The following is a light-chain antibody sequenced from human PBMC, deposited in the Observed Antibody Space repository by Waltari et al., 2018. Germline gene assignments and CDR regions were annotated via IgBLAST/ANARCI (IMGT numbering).Light chain of an antibody. CDR1: QSFSSNY. V-gene: IGKV3-20*01. Sequence: EIVLTQSPGTVSLSPGESATLSCRASQSFSSNYLAWYQQKPGQAPRLLISGASSRATGIPDRFSGGGSGTDFTLTISRLEPEDFAVYYCQQYHSSPQTFGQGTKVEIK. J-gene: IGKJ1*01. CDR2: GAS. CDR3: QQYHSSPQT.